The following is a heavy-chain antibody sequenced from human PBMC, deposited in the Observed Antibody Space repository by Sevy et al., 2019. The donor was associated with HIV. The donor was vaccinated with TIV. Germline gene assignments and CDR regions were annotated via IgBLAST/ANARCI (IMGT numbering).Heavy chain of an antibody. CDR1: GFPFNTYW. J-gene: IGHJ5*02. Sequence: GGSLRLSCAASGFPFNTYWMHWVRQAPGKGLVWVSRINSDGSSANYADSVKGRFTISRDNAKNTLYLQMNSLRVEDTAVHFCARDADGYYNWFDTWGQGTLVTVSS. D-gene: IGHD3-9*01. CDR2: INSDGSSA. V-gene: IGHV3-74*01. CDR3: ARDADGYYNWFDT.